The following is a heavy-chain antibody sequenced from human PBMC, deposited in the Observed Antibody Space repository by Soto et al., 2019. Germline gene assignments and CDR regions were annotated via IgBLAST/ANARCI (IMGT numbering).Heavy chain of an antibody. V-gene: IGHV3-74*01. CDR2: INTDGSGT. CDR3: AKENGYSSSWFEFDY. CDR1: GFTFSSDW. D-gene: IGHD6-13*01. J-gene: IGHJ4*02. Sequence: PGGSLRLSCAASGFTFSSDWMHWVRQAPGKGLVWVSRINTDGSGTTYADSVKGRFTISRDNAKNMVYLQMNSLRAEDTAVYYCAKENGYSSSWFEFDYWGQGTLVTVSS.